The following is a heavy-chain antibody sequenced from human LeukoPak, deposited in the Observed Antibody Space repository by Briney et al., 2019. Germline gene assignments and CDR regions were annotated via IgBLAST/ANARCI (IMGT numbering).Heavy chain of an antibody. CDR2: IYYSGGT. Sequence: SETLSLTCTVSGGSISSYYWSWIRQPPGKGLEWIGYIYYSGGTNYNPSLKGRVTISVDTSKNQFSLKLSSVTAADTAVYYCARAGGSGSYYFNWFDPWGQGTLVTVSS. CDR1: GGSISSYY. V-gene: IGHV4-59*01. CDR3: ARAGGSGSYYFNWFDP. D-gene: IGHD3-10*01. J-gene: IGHJ5*02.